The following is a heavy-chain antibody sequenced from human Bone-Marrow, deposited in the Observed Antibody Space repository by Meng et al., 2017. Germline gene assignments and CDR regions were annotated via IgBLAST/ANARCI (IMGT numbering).Heavy chain of an antibody. J-gene: IGHJ4*02. CDR2: IWYDGSNK. CDR3: ARDRMYNWNDRPFDY. CDR1: GFTFSSYA. Sequence: GGSLRLSCAASGFTFSSYAMSWVRQAPGKGLEWVAVIWYDGSNKYYADSVKGRFTISRDNSKNTLYLQMNSLRAEDTAVYYCARDRMYNWNDRPFDYWGQGTLVTVSS. D-gene: IGHD1-20*01. V-gene: IGHV3-33*08.